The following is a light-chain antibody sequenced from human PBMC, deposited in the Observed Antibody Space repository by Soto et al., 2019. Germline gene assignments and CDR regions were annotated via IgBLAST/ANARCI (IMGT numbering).Light chain of an antibody. J-gene: IGLJ3*02. CDR1: AGPVTGRHY. CDR2: DTS. CDR3: SLSYSGVRV. V-gene: IGLV7-46*01. Sequence: QAVVTQEPSLTVSPGGTVTLTCASSAGPVTGRHYPYWFQQKPGQAPRALIYDTSNKHPWTPARFSGSLLGGTPALILSGAQPEDEADYYCSLSYSGVRVFGGGTQLTVL.